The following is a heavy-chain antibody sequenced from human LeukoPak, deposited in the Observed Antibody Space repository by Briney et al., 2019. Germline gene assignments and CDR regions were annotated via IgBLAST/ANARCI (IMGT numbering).Heavy chain of an antibody. J-gene: IGHJ4*02. Sequence: GEPLKISCKGSGYSFTSYWIGWVRQMPGKGLEWMGIIYPADSDIRYSPSFQGQVTISADRSTSTAYLQWSRLKASDSAMYYCARYNRDGYNAMGAHDFWGQGTLVTVSS. CDR3: ARYNRDGYNAMGAHDF. CDR2: IYPADSDI. CDR1: GYSFTSYW. V-gene: IGHV5-51*01. D-gene: IGHD5-24*01.